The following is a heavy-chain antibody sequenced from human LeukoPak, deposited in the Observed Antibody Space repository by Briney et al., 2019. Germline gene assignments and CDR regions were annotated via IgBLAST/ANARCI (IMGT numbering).Heavy chain of an antibody. Sequence: SETLSVTCAVYGWSFSGYYWRWIRQPPGKGLEWIGEINHSGSTYYIPSLMSGVTISVDPSKNQFSLKLSSVTAADTTLYYCASAEGYYDFWSGYSDWFDPWGQGTLVTVSS. CDR2: INHSGST. CDR3: ASAEGYYDFWSGYSDWFDP. CDR1: GWSFSGYY. J-gene: IGHJ5*02. V-gene: IGHV4-34*01. D-gene: IGHD3-3*01.